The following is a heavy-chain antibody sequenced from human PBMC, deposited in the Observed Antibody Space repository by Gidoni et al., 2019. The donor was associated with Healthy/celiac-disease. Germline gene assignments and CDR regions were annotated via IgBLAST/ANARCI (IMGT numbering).Heavy chain of an antibody. Sequence: QVQLVQSGAEVKKPGSSVKVYCKASGGPLSSYAISWVRQAPGEGLEWMGGIIPIFGTANYSQKFQVRVTITADESTITAYMELSSLRSEDTAVYYCARDRAPYYYGSGSYYNRPLDFDYWGQGTLVTVSS. CDR1: GGPLSSYA. CDR2: IIPIFGTA. V-gene: IGHV1-69*19. CDR3: ARDRAPYYYGSGSYYNRPLDFDY. D-gene: IGHD3-10*01. J-gene: IGHJ4*02.